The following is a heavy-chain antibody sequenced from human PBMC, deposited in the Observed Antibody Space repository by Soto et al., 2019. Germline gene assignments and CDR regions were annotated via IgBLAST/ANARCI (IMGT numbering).Heavy chain of an antibody. D-gene: IGHD2-2*02. CDR3: AREGRGKKAGYNGLVSLGY. V-gene: IGHV1-69*06. CDR1: GSRFSNYV. CDR2: IIPIFNST. J-gene: IGHJ4*02. Sequence: QVQLVQSGAEVKTPGSSLKVSCTVSGSRFSNYVISWVRQAPGHGLEWLGRIIPIFNSTQYAQRFQGRATITAHKSTNTASLELSSLRSDDTAVYYCAREGRGKKAGYNGLVSLGYWGQGTLVTVSS.